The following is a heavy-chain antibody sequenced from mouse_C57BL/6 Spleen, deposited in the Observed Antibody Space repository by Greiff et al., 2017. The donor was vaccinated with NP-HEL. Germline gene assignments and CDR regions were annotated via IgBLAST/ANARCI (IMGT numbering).Heavy chain of an antibody. D-gene: IGHD2-2*01. CDR3: AREVTTYFDY. CDR2: INPNSGPT. J-gene: IGHJ2*01. Sequence: VQLKESGPELVKPGSSFPLSFPSSGYSFTDYHMNWVKQSNGKSLEWIGVINPNSGPTRYNQKFKGKATLTVDQSSSTAYMQLNSLTSEDSAVYYCAREVTTYFDYWGQGTTLTVSS. CDR1: GYSFTDYH. V-gene: IGHV1-39*01.